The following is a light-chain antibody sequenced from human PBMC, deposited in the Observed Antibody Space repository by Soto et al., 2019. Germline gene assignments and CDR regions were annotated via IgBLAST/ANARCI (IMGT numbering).Light chain of an antibody. CDR1: QSVSSK. CDR2: GAS. V-gene: IGKV3-15*01. Sequence: EIVMTQSPATLSVYPGDGATLSCRASQSVSSKLAWYQQKPGQAPRLLIYGASTRATGIPARFSGSGSGTEFTLIISSLQSEDSAVYYCQQYNSWLWTFGQGTKVDIK. CDR3: QQYNSWLWT. J-gene: IGKJ1*01.